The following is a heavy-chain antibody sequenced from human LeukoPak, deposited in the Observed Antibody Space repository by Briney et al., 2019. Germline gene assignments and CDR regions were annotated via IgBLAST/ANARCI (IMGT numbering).Heavy chain of an antibody. CDR2: INHSGST. V-gene: IGHV4-34*01. CDR3: ARGRWEVRFDN. CDR1: GGSFSGYY. Sequence: SETLSLTCAVYGGSFSGYYWSWIRQPPGKGLEWIGEINHSGSTNYNPSLKSRVTISVDTSKNQSSLKLSSVTAADTAVYYCARGRWEVRFDNWGQGTLVTVSS. D-gene: IGHD1-26*01. J-gene: IGHJ4*02.